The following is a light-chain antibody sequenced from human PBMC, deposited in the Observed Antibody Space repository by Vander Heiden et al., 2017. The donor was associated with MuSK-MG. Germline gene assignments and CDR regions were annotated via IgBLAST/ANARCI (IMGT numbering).Light chain of an antibody. CDR3: QQRSSWPPYT. Sequence: EIVLTQSPATLSLSPGERATLSCRASQSVSNSLAWYQQKPGQAPRLLIYDASNRATGIPARFSGSGYGTDFTLTITSLEPEDFVVYYCQQRSSWPPYTFGQGTKLEIK. CDR1: QSVSNS. J-gene: IGKJ2*01. V-gene: IGKV3-11*01. CDR2: DAS.